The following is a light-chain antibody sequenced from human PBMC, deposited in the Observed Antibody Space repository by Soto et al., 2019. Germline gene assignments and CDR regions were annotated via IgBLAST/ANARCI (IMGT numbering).Light chain of an antibody. J-gene: IGKJ2*01. V-gene: IGKV1-39*01. CDR3: QQSYSTLGT. Sequence: DIQMTQSPSSLSASVGDRVTITCRASQSISSYLNWYQQKPGNAPKLLIYAASSLQSGVPSRFSGSGSGTDFTLTISSLQPEDFATYYCQQSYSTLGTFGQGTKLEIK. CDR2: AAS. CDR1: QSISSY.